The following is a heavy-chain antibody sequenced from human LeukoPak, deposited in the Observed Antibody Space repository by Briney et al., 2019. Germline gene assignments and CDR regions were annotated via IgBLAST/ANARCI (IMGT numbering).Heavy chain of an antibody. D-gene: IGHD1-26*01. J-gene: IGHJ4*02. V-gene: IGHV3-21*01. CDR3: ARLGGHSGSYCFDY. CDR2: ISSSSSYI. Sequence: PGGSLRLSCAASGFSFKDYWMSWVRQAPGKGLEWVSSISSSSSYIYYADSVKGRFTISRDNAKNSLYLQMNSLRAEDTAVYYCARLGGHSGSYCFDYWGQGTLVTVSS. CDR1: GFSFKDYW.